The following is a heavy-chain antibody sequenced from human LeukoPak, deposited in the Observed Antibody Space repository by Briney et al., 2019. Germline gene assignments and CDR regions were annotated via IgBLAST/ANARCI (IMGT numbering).Heavy chain of an antibody. Sequence: PSETLSLTCTVSGGSISSGDSYWSWIRQPPGKGLEWIGYIFYSGSTYYNPSLKSRITISIDTSKNQFSLKLSSVTAADTAVYYCARGTSSSGSYYFDYWGRGTLVTVSS. J-gene: IGHJ4*02. V-gene: IGHV4-30-4*01. D-gene: IGHD3-10*01. CDR2: IFYSGST. CDR1: GGSISSGDSY. CDR3: ARGTSSSGSYYFDY.